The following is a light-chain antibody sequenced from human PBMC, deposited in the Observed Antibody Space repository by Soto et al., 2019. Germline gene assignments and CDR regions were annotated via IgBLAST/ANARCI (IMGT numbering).Light chain of an antibody. CDR3: QQYGGSAPWT. V-gene: IGKV3-20*01. Sequence: EIVLTQPPGPLSVSPGDGVTLSCRASQTVNNNYLAWYQQKPGQAPRLLIYGASTPATGTPARFSGSGSGTHFTLTVSRLEPEDFAVYYCQQYGGSAPWTFGPGTKVDMK. CDR1: QTVNNNY. J-gene: IGKJ1*01. CDR2: GAS.